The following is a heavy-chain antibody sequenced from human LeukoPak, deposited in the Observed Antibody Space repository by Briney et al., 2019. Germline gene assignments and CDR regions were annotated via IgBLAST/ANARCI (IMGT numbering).Heavy chain of an antibody. CDR1: GFSFSSNW. CDR3: ARLGLEVGGPNWFDP. J-gene: IGHJ5*02. D-gene: IGHD1-1*01. V-gene: IGHV3-7*01. CDR2: IKRDGSQK. Sequence: GSLRLSCAASGFSFSSNWMGWVRQAPGKGLEWVAHIKRDGSQKYYLDSVKGRFTISRDNAKNSLYLQMNSLRVEDTAVYYCARLGLEVGGPNWFDPWGQGTLVTVSS.